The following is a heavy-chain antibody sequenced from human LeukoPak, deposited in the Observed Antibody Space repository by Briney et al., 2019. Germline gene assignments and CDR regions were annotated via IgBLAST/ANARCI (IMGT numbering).Heavy chain of an antibody. CDR3: ASHSSSDFDY. CDR2: INPNSGGT. D-gene: IGHD6-6*01. V-gene: IGHV1-2*02. CDR1: GYTFTSYD. J-gene: IGHJ4*02. Sequence: ASVKVSCKASGYTFTSYDINWVRQAPGQGLEWMGWINPNSGGTNYAQKFQGRVTMTRDTSISTAYMELSRLRSDDTAVYYCASHSSSDFDYWGQGTLVTVSS.